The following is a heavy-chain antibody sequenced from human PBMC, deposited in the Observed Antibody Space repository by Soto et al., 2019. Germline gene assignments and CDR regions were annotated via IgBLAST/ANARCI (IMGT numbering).Heavy chain of an antibody. Sequence: QLQLQESGPGLVKPSETLSLTCTVSGGSISSSSYYWGWIRQPPGKGLEWIGSIYYSGYTYYNPSLKXRFTXSXNTSKNQFSLKLSSVTAADTAVYYCARRGSSSWYGSWGQGTLVTVSS. CDR1: GGSISSSSYY. V-gene: IGHV4-39*01. CDR3: ARRGSSSWYGS. J-gene: IGHJ5*02. D-gene: IGHD6-13*01. CDR2: IYYSGYT.